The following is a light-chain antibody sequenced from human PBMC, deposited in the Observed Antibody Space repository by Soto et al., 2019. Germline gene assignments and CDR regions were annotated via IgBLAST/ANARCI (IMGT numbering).Light chain of an antibody. CDR2: SNT. CDR1: SSNIGAVFD. J-gene: IGLJ2*01. V-gene: IGLV1-40*01. Sequence: QSVLTQPPSVSGAPGQRVTISCTGRSSNIGAVFDVHWYQQLPGTAPKLLIYSNTNRPSGVPDRFSGSKSGTSASLAITGLQAEDEADYFCQAYVNGLSASDVVFGGGTKVTV. CDR3: QAYVNGLSASDVV.